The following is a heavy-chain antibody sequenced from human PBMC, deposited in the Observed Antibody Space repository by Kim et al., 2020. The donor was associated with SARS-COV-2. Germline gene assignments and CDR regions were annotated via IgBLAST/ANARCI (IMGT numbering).Heavy chain of an antibody. J-gene: IGHJ4*02. Sequence: SETLSLTCTVSGGSVSSGSYYWSWIRQPPGKGLEWIGYIYYSGSTNYNPSLKSRVTISVDTSKNQFSLKLSSVTAADTAVYYCASGSYYDGPVDYWGQGTLVTVSS. D-gene: IGHD1-26*01. CDR2: IYYSGST. CDR1: GGSVSSGSYY. CDR3: ASGSYYDGPVDY. V-gene: IGHV4-61*01.